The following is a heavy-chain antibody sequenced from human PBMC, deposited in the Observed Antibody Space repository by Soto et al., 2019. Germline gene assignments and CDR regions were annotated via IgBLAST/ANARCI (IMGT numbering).Heavy chain of an antibody. Sequence: QVQLVQSGAEVKKPGASVKVSCKASGYTFTGYYMHWVRQAPGQGLEWMGWINPNSGGTNYAQKFQGRVTMTMDTSISTAYMELSRLRSDDTAVYYCARDHGSLGMATLFDYWGQGTLVTVSS. CDR3: ARDHGSLGMATLFDY. CDR1: GYTFTGYY. V-gene: IGHV1-2*02. J-gene: IGHJ4*02. CDR2: INPNSGGT. D-gene: IGHD1-26*01.